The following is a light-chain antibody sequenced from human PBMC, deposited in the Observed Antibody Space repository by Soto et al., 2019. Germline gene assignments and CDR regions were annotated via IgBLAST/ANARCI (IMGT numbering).Light chain of an antibody. J-gene: IGKJ4*01. V-gene: IGKV1-16*01. CDR1: QGIDNY. CDR3: QQYSSYPLT. CDR2: TAS. Sequence: DIQMTQSPSSLSASVGDRVTITCRASQGIDNYLAWFQQKLGEAPKSLIHTASTLQSGVPSRFSGSGSGTDFTLTISSLQPEDFATYYCQQYSSYPLTFGGGTKVEIK.